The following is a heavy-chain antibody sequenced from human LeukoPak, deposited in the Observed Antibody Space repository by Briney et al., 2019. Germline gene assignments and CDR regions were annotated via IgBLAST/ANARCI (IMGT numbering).Heavy chain of an antibody. Sequence: PGGSLRLSCAASGFTFDGYAMHWVRQAPGKGLEWVSGISWNSGSIGYADSVKGRFTISRDKAKKSLYLDMNNLRAEDTASYYCAKGDCSSTRCFLDSWGQGTLLTVSS. D-gene: IGHD2-2*01. CDR1: GFTFDGYA. CDR3: AKGDCSSTRCFLDS. CDR2: ISWNSGSI. J-gene: IGHJ4*02. V-gene: IGHV3-9*01.